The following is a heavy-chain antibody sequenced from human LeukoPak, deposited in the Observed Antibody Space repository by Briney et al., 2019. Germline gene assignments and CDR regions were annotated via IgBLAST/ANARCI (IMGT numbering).Heavy chain of an antibody. Sequence: SETLSLTCTVSGVSISSSNSYWGWIRQPPGKGLEWIGSIYYSGSTYYNPSLKSRVTISVDTSKNQFSLKLSSVTAADTAVYYCARHRSGYSSSWDWFDPWGQGTLVTVSS. J-gene: IGHJ5*02. V-gene: IGHV4-39*01. CDR1: GVSISSSNSY. D-gene: IGHD6-13*01. CDR2: IYYSGST. CDR3: ARHRSGYSSSWDWFDP.